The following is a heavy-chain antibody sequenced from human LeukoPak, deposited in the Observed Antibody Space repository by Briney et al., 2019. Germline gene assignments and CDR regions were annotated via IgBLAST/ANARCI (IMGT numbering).Heavy chain of an antibody. Sequence: PSETLSLTCTVSGGSISSSSYYWGWIRQPPGKGLEWIGSIYYSGSTYYNPSLKSRVTISVDTSKNQFSLKLSSVTAADTAVYYCAGSPSYYSLFDYWGQGTLVTVSS. CDR2: IYYSGST. CDR1: GGSISSSSYY. V-gene: IGHV4-39*07. J-gene: IGHJ4*02. D-gene: IGHD3-10*01. CDR3: AGSPSYYSLFDY.